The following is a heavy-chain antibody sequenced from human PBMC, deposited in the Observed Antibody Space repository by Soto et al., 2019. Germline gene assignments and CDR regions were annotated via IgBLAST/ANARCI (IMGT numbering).Heavy chain of an antibody. Sequence: ASVKVSCKASGYTFTSYGISWVRQAPGQGLEWMGWISAYNGNTNYAQMLQGRVTMTTDTSTSTAYMELSSLRSEDTTVYYCAESRGYYDSSGYYRYWGQGTLVTVSS. J-gene: IGHJ4*02. CDR3: AESRGYYDSSGYYRY. CDR2: ISAYNGNT. CDR1: GYTFTSYG. D-gene: IGHD3-22*01. V-gene: IGHV1-18*04.